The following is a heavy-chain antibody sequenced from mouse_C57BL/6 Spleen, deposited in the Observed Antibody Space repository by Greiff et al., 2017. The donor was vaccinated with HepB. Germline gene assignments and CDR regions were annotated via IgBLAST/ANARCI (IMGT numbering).Heavy chain of an antibody. CDR3: ARRAYSNYDWWYFDG. D-gene: IGHD2-5*01. CDR1: GYTFTSYW. Sequence: VQLQQSGAELVMPGASVKLSCKASGYTFTSYWMHWVKQRPGQGLEWIGEIDPSDSYTNYNQKFKGKSTLTVDKSSSTAYMQLSSLTSEDSAVYYGARRAYSNYDWWYFDGWGTGTTVTVSS. J-gene: IGHJ1*03. V-gene: IGHV1-69*01. CDR2: IDPSDSYT.